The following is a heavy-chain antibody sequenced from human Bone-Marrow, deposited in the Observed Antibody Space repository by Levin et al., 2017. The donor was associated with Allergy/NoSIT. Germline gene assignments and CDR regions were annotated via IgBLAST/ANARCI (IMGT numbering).Heavy chain of an antibody. Sequence: SETLSLTCTVSGVSVTNYYWSWIRQAPGKALEWIGYISTNGGTNYNPSLKSRVTMSIDTSKNQFSLKLSSVTAADAAVYYCARTVVDLYFDYWGQGALITVSS. V-gene: IGHV4-59*02. D-gene: IGHD2-21*01. CDR2: ISTNGGT. CDR1: GVSVTNYY. J-gene: IGHJ4*02. CDR3: ARTVVDLYFDY.